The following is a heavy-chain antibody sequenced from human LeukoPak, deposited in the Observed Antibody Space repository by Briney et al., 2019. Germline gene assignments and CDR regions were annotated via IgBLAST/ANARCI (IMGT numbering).Heavy chain of an antibody. Sequence: SETLSLTCTVSGGSMSNYYWNWIRQPPGKGLEWIGYMYYSGTSGTTNYSPSLKSRVTISVDTSKNQFSLKLTSVTAADTAVYYCARAGVYYYSFANSDSWGQGTLVTVSS. D-gene: IGHD3-22*01. CDR1: GGSMSNYY. J-gene: IGHJ4*02. V-gene: IGHV4-59*01. CDR3: ARAGVYYYSFANSDS. CDR2: MYYSGTSGTT.